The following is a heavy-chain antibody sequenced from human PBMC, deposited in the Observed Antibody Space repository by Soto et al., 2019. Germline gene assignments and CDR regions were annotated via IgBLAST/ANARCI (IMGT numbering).Heavy chain of an antibody. V-gene: IGHV4-59*01. CDR1: GGSISSYY. Sequence: PSETLSLTCTVSGGSISSYYWSWIRQPPGKGQEWIGYMYNTGSTIYNPSLKSRVTISVDTSKNQFSLKLNSVTAADTAVYYCARDLWGYCGADCYPLDVWGQGTTVTVSS. CDR2: MYNTGST. D-gene: IGHD2-21*02. CDR3: ARDLWGYCGADCYPLDV. J-gene: IGHJ6*02.